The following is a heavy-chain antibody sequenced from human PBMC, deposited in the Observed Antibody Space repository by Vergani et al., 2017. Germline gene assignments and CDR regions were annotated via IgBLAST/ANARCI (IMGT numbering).Heavy chain of an antibody. CDR1: GCTFSSYG. CDR2: IWYDGSNK. CDR3: ARDLRGLVIDFDY. D-gene: IGHD1-26*01. J-gene: IGHJ4*02. V-gene: IGHV3-33*01. Sequence: QVQLVESGGGVVQPGRSLRLSCAASGCTFSSYGMHWVRQAPGKGLEWVAVIWYDGSNKYYADSVKGRFTISRDNSKNTLYLQMNSLRAEDTAVYYCARDLRGLVIDFDYWGQGTLVTVSS.